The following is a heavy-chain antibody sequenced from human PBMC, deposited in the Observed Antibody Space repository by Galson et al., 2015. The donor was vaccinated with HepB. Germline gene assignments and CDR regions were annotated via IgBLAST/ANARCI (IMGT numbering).Heavy chain of an antibody. CDR1: GFTFSSYW. CDR2: IKQDGSEK. J-gene: IGHJ6*02. V-gene: IGHV3-7*03. Sequence: SLRLSCAASGFTFSSYWMSWVRQAPGKGLEWVANIKQDGSEKYYVDSVKGRFTISRDNAKNSLYLQMNSLRAEDTAVYYCASSNGDYPWYYYGMDVWGQGTTVTVSS. D-gene: IGHD4-17*01. CDR3: ASSNGDYPWYYYGMDV.